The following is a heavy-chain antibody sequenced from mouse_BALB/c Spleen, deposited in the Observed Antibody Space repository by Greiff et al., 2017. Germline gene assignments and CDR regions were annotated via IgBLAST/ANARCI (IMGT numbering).Heavy chain of an antibody. D-gene: IGHD1-1*01. Sequence: VQLKESGPELVKPGASVKMSCKASGYTFTSYVMHWVKQKPGQGLEWIGYINPYNDGTKYNEKFKGKATLTSDKSSSTAYMELSSLTSEDSAVYYCARGGDYYGSSYADYWGQGTTLTVSS. CDR2: INPYNDGT. V-gene: IGHV1-14*01. CDR1: GYTFTSYV. J-gene: IGHJ2*01. CDR3: ARGGDYYGSSYADY.